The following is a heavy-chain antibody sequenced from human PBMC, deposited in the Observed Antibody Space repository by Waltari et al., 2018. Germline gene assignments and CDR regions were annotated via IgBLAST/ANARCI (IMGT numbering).Heavy chain of an antibody. Sequence: QVQLQESGPGLVKPSETLSLTCTVSGGSISSYYWSWIRQPPGKGLEWIGYTSNSGSTNDNPSRKSRVTISVDTSKNQFSLKLSSVTAADTAMYYCARGSGWYYYWGQGTLVTVSS. CDR1: GGSISSYY. CDR2: TSNSGST. V-gene: IGHV4-59*01. CDR3: ARGSGWYYY. D-gene: IGHD6-19*01. J-gene: IGHJ4*02.